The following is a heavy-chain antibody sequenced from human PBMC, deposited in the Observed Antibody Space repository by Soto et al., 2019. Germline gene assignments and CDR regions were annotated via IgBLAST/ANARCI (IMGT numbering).Heavy chain of an antibody. Sequence: EVQLVESGGGLVQPGSSLRLSWAASGFTFDDYAMHWVRQAPGKGLEWGSGISLNSCSLGYADSVNGRVTISRDNAKYSLKLPFTSLRAEDTAWYYGAKGHWWDTVKESDSYGQGTLGTV. CDR2: ISLNSCSL. CDR1: GFTFDDYA. V-gene: IGHV3-9*01. D-gene: IGHD2-8*02. CDR3: AKGHWWDTVKESDS. J-gene: IGHJ4*02.